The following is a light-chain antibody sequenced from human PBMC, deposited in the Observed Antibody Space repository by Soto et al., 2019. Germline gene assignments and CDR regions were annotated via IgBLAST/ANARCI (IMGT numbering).Light chain of an antibody. CDR1: QSVRTN. Sequence: EIVMTQFPDTVSVTPGETVTLSCGASQSVRTNLAWYQQKPGQAPRLLIHYSSTRATGVPARFSGSGSGTNSPLTITLLAPEVSDLYCQQHIGWSPITFGLGTRLEI. V-gene: IGKV3-15*01. CDR3: QQHIGWSPIT. J-gene: IGKJ5*01. CDR2: YSS.